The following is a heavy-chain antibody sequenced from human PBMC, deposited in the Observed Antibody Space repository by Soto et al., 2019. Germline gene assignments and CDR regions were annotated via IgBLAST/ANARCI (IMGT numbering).Heavy chain of an antibody. CDR3: ARDDGPRTTRRFAP. CDR1: GDSVSSNSAA. D-gene: IGHD1-1*01. V-gene: IGHV6-1*01. CDR2: TYYYRSKWYN. J-gene: IGHJ5*02. Sequence: QVQLQQSGPGLVKPSQTLSLTCVISGDSVSSNSAAWNWIRQSPSRGLEWLGRTYYYRSKWYNDYAVSVKSRITINPYASRNQFSLQLNSVTPEDTAIYFCARDDGPRTTRRFAPWGQGTQVIVST.